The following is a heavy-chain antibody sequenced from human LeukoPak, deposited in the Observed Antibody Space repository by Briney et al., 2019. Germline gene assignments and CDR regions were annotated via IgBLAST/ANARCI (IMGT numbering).Heavy chain of an antibody. CDR1: GFTFSSHW. CDR3: ARDHVVDGLVFDY. V-gene: IGHV3-7*01. D-gene: IGHD2-15*01. CDR2: INQDVSQK. J-gene: IGHJ4*02. Sequence: GGSLRLSCAASGFTFSSHWMSWVRHTPRKGLESVANINQDVSQKYYVNSVKDRFTISRENTKNSLYLQMDSLRAEDTAIYYCARDHVVDGLVFDYWGQGALVTVSS.